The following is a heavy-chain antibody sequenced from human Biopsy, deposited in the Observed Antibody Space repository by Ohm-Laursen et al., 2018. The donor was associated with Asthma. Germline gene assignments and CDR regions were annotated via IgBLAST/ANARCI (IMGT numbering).Heavy chain of an antibody. V-gene: IGHV4-59*06. CDR1: GGSINSDY. J-gene: IGHJ5*02. CDR3: ARTTYGDDGFDP. CDR2: IYYSGST. Sequence: SDTLSLTCTFSGGSINSDYWSWIRQPPGKGLEWIGYIYYSGSTYYNPSLKSRVSISLDTSKNQFSLSLTSVTAADTAVYYCARTTYGDDGFDPWGQGTLVTVSS. D-gene: IGHD4-17*01.